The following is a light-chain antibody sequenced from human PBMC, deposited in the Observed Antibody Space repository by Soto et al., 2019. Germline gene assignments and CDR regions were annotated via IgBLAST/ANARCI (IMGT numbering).Light chain of an antibody. CDR3: QVRIDWPPFKYT. V-gene: IGKV3-11*01. CDR1: QSVDTM. CDR2: ETS. J-gene: IGKJ2*01. Sequence: EIVLTQSPATLSLSAGERVTLSCRASQSVDTMVAWYQQQVGRTPRLLIYETSNRATGVPARFSGSGSGTDFTLTIRRLEPEDFAIYFYQVRIDWPPFKYTFGQGTKLEVK.